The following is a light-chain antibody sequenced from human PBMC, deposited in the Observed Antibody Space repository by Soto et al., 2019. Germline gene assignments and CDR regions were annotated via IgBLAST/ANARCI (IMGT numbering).Light chain of an antibody. V-gene: IGLV2-14*03. CDR3: SSYTSTTTRV. CDR2: EVS. CDR1: SSDVGGYNY. J-gene: IGLJ1*01. Sequence: QSVLTQPASVSGSPGQSITISCTGTSSDVGGYNYVSWYQQHPGKGPKLMIYEVSNRPSGVSNRFSRSKSGNTATLTFCGLQAQEEADYYCSSYTSTTTRVFGTGTKLTVL.